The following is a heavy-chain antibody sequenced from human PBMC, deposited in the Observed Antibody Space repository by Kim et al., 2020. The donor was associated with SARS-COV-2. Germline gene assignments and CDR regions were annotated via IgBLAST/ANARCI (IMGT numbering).Heavy chain of an antibody. CDR2: IRSSGSAT. CDR1: GFTFSNYE. J-gene: IGHJ3*02. CDR3: ARATIVALGTGPFDI. V-gene: IGHV3-48*03. D-gene: IGHD6-13*01. Sequence: GGSLRLSCAASGFTFSNYEMNWVRQAPGKGLEWLSDIRSSGSATFYADSVKGRFTISRDNTKNSLFLQMNSLRAEDTAVYYCARATIVALGTGPFDIWGQGTVVTVSS.